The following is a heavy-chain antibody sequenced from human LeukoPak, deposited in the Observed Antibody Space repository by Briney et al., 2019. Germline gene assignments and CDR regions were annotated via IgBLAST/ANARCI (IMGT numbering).Heavy chain of an antibody. J-gene: IGHJ4*02. Sequence: GGSLRLSCAASGFTFSSYAMSWVRQAPGKGLEWVSAISGSGGSTYYADSVRGRFTISRDNSKNTLYLQMSSLRVEDTAVYFCARDPGAFPYFFDCWGQGTLVTVSS. D-gene: IGHD4/OR15-4a*01. V-gene: IGHV3-23*01. CDR2: ISGSGGST. CDR3: ARDPGAFPYFFDC. CDR1: GFTFSSYA.